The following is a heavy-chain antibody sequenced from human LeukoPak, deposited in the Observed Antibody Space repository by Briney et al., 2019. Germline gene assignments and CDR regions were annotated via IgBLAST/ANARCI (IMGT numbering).Heavy chain of an antibody. D-gene: IGHD5-12*01. Sequence: GGSLRLSCAASGFTFSSYEMNWVRQAPGKGLEWVSYISSSGSTIYYADSVKGRFTISRDSATNTLYLQMNSLRPGDTGVYYCARRGPETVATIDYWGQGTPVTVSS. CDR2: ISSSGSTI. V-gene: IGHV3-48*03. CDR1: GFTFSSYE. J-gene: IGHJ4*02. CDR3: ARRGPETVATIDY.